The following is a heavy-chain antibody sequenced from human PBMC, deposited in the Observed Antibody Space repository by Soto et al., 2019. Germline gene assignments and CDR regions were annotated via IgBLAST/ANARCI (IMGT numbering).Heavy chain of an antibody. Sequence: QVQLQESGPGLVKPSQTLSLTCTVSGGSISSGDYYWSWIRQPPGKGLEWIGYIYYSGSTYYNPSLKSRVTISVDTSKNQFSLKLSSVTAADTAVYYCARSLPATYVWGSYPHTKFGPWGQGTLVTVSS. V-gene: IGHV4-30-4*01. CDR2: IYYSGST. D-gene: IGHD3-16*02. J-gene: IGHJ5*02. CDR3: ARSLPATYVWGSYPHTKFGP. CDR1: GGSISSGDYY.